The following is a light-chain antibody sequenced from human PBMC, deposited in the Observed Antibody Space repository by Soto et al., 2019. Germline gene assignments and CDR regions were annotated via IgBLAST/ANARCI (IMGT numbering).Light chain of an antibody. Sequence: DIQMTQSPSTLSASIGDRVTITCRASQSISEWLAWYQQKPGKAPKLLIYRASNLESGVPSRFSGSGSGTEFTLTISSLQPDDFATYYCQQYNGYSRAFGQGTKVEIK. CDR3: QQYNGYSRA. J-gene: IGKJ1*01. V-gene: IGKV1-5*03. CDR1: QSISEW. CDR2: RAS.